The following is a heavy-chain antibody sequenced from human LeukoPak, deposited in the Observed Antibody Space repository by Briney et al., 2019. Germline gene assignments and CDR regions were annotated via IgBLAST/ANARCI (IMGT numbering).Heavy chain of an antibody. Sequence: GESLKISCKGSGYIFTSYWIGWVRQMPGKGLEWMGIIYPGDPDTRYSPSFQGQVTISADKSISTAYLQWSSLKASDTAMYYCARQGYYASGSFSYFDYWGQGTLVTVSS. CDR1: GYIFTSYW. V-gene: IGHV5-51*01. CDR3: ARQGYYASGSFSYFDY. J-gene: IGHJ4*02. D-gene: IGHD3-10*01. CDR2: IYPGDPDT.